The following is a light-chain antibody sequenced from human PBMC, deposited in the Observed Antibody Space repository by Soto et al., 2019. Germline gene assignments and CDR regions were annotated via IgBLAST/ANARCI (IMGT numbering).Light chain of an antibody. J-gene: IGKJ1*01. CDR3: QQYSCYST. CDR2: DAS. Sequence: DIQMTQSPSTLSASVGDRVTITCRASQSISSWLSWYQQKPGKAPKLLIYDASSLESGVPSRFSGSGAGTEFILTISSLQHDNLAHYYWQQYSCYSTFGQGTKVEI. CDR1: QSISSW. V-gene: IGKV1-5*01.